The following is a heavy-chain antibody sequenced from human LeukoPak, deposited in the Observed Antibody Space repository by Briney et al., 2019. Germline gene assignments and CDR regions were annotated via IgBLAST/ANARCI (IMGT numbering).Heavy chain of an antibody. CDR2: IGVGSSPI. CDR1: GFTFSTHS. D-gene: IGHD3/OR15-3a*01. J-gene: IGHJ4*02. Sequence: GGSLRLSCAASGFTFSTHSMNWVRRAPGKGLEWVSYIGVGSSPIYYADSVRGRFTIPRDNAKNSLLLQMNSLRAEDTAIYHCVRDGLGSLPFDFWGQGTPVTVSS. CDR3: VRDGLGSLPFDF. V-gene: IGHV3-48*04.